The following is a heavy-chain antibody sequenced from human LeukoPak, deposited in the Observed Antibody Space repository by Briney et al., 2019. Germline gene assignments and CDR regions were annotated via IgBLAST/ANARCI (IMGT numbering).Heavy chain of an antibody. CDR2: ISGSGGST. Sequence: GGSLRLSCAASGFTFSSYAMSWVRQAPGKGLEWVSAISGSGGSTYYADSVKGRFTISRDNSRNTLYLQMNSLRAEDTAVYYCAKDLVRGYDQFDYWGQGTLVTVSS. CDR3: AKDLVRGYDQFDY. CDR1: GFTFSSYA. V-gene: IGHV3-23*01. D-gene: IGHD5-12*01. J-gene: IGHJ4*02.